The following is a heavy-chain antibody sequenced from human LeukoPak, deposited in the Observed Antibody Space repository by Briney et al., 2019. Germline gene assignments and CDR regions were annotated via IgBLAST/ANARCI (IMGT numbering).Heavy chain of an antibody. Sequence: GGSLRLSCAASGFTFSNYDMSWVRQAPGKGLEWVSSVSGGKPYYADSVKGRFTISRDNSKNTLYLQMHSLRAEDAAVYYCARGDSGNFDYWGQGTLVTVSS. J-gene: IGHJ4*02. CDR1: GFTFSNYD. CDR2: VSGGKP. D-gene: IGHD1-26*01. CDR3: ARGDSGNFDY. V-gene: IGHV3-23*01.